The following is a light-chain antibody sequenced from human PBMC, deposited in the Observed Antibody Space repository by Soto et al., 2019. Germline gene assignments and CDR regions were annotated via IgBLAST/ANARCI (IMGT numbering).Light chain of an antibody. Sequence: QSALTQPPSASGSPGQSVTISCTGTSSDVGGYNYVSWYQQHPGKAPKLMIYEVSKRPSGVPDRFSGSKSGSTASLTVSGLQAEDEADYYCSSYVGSNNLVFGGGTKLTVL. CDR1: SSDVGGYNY. CDR3: SSYVGSNNLV. J-gene: IGLJ2*01. CDR2: EVS. V-gene: IGLV2-8*01.